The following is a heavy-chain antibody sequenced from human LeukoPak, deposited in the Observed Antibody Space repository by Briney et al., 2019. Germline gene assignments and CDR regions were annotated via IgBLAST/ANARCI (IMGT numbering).Heavy chain of an antibody. J-gene: IGHJ5*02. Sequence: DPSETLSLTCAVYGGSFSGYYWSWIRQPPGKGLEWIGEINHSGSTNYNPSLKSRVTISVDTSKNQFSLKLSSVTAADTAVYYCARGRGYSHGYSNNWFDPWGQGTLVTVSS. D-gene: IGHD5-18*01. V-gene: IGHV4-34*01. CDR2: INHSGST. CDR3: ARGRGYSHGYSNNWFDP. CDR1: GGSFSGYY.